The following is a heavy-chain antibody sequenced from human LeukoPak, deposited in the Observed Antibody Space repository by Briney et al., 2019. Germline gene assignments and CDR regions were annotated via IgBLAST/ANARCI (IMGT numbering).Heavy chain of an antibody. J-gene: IGHJ3*02. CDR2: INPNSGGT. Sequence: GASVKVSCKASGYTFTGYYMHWVRQAPGQGLEWMGWINPNSGGTNYAQKFQGRVTMTRDTSISTAYMELSRLRSDDTAVYYCASEYSSSSTDAFDIWGQGTMVTVSS. V-gene: IGHV1-2*02. D-gene: IGHD6-6*01. CDR1: GYTFTGYY. CDR3: ASEYSSSSTDAFDI.